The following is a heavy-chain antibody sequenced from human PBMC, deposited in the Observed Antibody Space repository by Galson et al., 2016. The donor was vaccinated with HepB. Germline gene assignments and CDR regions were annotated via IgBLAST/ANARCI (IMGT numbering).Heavy chain of an antibody. D-gene: IGHD6-19*01. CDR3: AKDRPYSRGWSGEIGS. CDR1: RFTFSRYG. CDR2: ISSDGSNK. J-gene: IGHJ4*02. V-gene: IGHV3-30*18. Sequence: SLRLSCAASRFTFSRYGMHWVRQAPGKRLEWVAVISSDGSNKYYADSLKGRFTISRDNSKNTLYLQMNSLRPEDTAVYYCAKDRPYSRGWSGEIGSWGQGTLVTVSS.